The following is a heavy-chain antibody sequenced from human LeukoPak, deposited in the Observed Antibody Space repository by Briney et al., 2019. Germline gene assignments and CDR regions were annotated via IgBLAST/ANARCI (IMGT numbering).Heavy chain of an antibody. CDR2: INHSGST. D-gene: IGHD5-18*01. V-gene: IGHV4-34*01. Sequence: SETLSLTCAVYGGSFSGYYWSWIRQPPGKGLEWIGEINHSGSTNYNPSLKSRVTISVDTSKNQFSLKLSSVTAADTAVYYCARGAAMGVTGSDYWGQGTLVTVSS. J-gene: IGHJ4*02. CDR3: ARGAAMGVTGSDY. CDR1: GGSFSGYY.